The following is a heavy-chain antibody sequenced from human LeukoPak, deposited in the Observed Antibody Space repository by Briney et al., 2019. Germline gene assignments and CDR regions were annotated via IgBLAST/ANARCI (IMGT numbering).Heavy chain of an antibody. Sequence: SVKVSCKASGGTFSNYAVSWVRQAPGQGLEWMGGIIPIFGAANYAQKFQGRVTITADESTTTSYMELSSLISEDTAVYYCAIYEVEMTTIDYWGQGTLVTVSS. J-gene: IGHJ4*02. CDR2: IIPIFGAA. CDR3: AIYEVEMTTIDY. V-gene: IGHV1-69*13. CDR1: GGTFSNYA. D-gene: IGHD5-24*01.